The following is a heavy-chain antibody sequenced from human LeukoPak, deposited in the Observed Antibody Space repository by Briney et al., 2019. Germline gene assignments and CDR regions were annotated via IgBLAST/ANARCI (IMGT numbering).Heavy chain of an antibody. D-gene: IGHD2-15*01. J-gene: IGHJ4*02. Sequence: GGPLRLSCAASGFTVSSNYMSWVRQAPGKGLEWVSVIYSGGSTYYADPVKGRFTISRDNSKNTLYLQMNSLRAEDTAVYYCARISTVAPAFDYWGQGTLVTVSS. CDR2: IYSGGST. CDR1: GFTVSSNY. V-gene: IGHV3-53*01. CDR3: ARISTVAPAFDY.